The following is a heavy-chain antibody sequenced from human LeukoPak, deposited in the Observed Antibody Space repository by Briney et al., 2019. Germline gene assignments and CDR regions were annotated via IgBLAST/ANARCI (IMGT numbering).Heavy chain of an antibody. J-gene: IGHJ4*02. CDR3: ARAAAAGENDY. CDR2: MNPNSGGT. V-gene: IGHV1-2*02. CDR1: GYTFTSYD. Sequence: ASVKVSCKASGYTFTSYDINWVRQATGQGLEWMGWMNPNSGGTNYAQKFQGRVTMTRDTSISTAYMELSRLRSDDTAVYYCARAAAAGENDYWGQGTLVTVSS. D-gene: IGHD6-13*01.